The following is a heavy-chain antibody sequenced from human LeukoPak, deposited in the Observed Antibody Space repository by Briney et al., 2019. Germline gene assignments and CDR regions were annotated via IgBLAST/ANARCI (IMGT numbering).Heavy chain of an antibody. D-gene: IGHD3-16*01. V-gene: IGHV3-66*02. CDR2: IYSGGST. CDR3: TTGLGGDYVWGSYGTDAFDI. J-gene: IGHJ3*02. CDR1: GFTVSSNY. Sequence: GGSLRLSCAASGFTVSSNYMSWVRQAPGKGLEWVSVIYSGGSTYYADSVKGRFTISRDNSKNTLYLQMNSLRAEDTAVYYCTTGLGGDYVWGSYGTDAFDIWGQGTMVTVSS.